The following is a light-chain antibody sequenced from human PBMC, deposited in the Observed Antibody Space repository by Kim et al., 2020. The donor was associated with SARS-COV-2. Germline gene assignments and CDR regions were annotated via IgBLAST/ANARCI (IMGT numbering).Light chain of an antibody. CDR2: AAS. V-gene: IGKV1-39*01. J-gene: IGKJ1*01. CDR3: QQSYSTPPT. Sequence: ASVGDRVTITCRASQTISGYLNWYQQKPGKAPKLLIYAASSLLGGVPSRFGGSGSGTDFTLTISSLQPEDFATYHCQQSYSTPPTFGKGTKVDIK. CDR1: QTISGY.